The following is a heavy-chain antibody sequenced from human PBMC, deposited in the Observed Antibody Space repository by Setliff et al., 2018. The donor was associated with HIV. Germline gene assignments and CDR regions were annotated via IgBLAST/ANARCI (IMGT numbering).Heavy chain of an antibody. D-gene: IGHD3-22*01. CDR3: ARDRGSDGSGDKWFDP. Sequence: SETLSLTCTVSGGSISSGSYYWSWIRQPAGKGLEWIGRIYTSGSTNYNPSLKSRVTISVDTSKNQFSLKLSSVTAADTAVYYCARDRGSDGSGDKWFDPWGQGTLVTVSS. CDR1: GGSISSGSYY. J-gene: IGHJ5*02. CDR2: IYTSGST. V-gene: IGHV4-61*02.